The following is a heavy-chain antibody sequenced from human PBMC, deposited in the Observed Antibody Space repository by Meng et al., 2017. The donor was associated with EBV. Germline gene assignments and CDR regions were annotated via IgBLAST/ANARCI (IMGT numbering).Heavy chain of an antibody. V-gene: IGHV2-5*02. D-gene: IGHD6-6*01. Sequence: QNTLQESGPTLVKPTQTLTLTCTFSWFSLITRGVGVGWIRQPPGKALEWLALIYWDDDKRYSPSLKSRLTITKDTSKNQVVLTMTNMDPVDAATYYCAHIIAARPFDYWGQGTLVTVSS. CDR2: IYWDDDK. CDR3: AHIIAARPFDY. J-gene: IGHJ4*02. CDR1: WFSLITRGVG.